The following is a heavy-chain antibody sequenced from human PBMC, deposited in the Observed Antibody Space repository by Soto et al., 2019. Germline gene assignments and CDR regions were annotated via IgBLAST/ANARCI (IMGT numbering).Heavy chain of an antibody. CDR3: AKGAGFTIFGVVIPNWFDP. J-gene: IGHJ5*02. Sequence: EVQLLESGGGLVQPGGSLRLSCAASGFTFSSYAMSWVRQAPGKGLAWVSAISGSGGSTYYADSVKGRFTISRDNSKNTLYLQMNSLRAEDTAVYYCAKGAGFTIFGVVIPNWFDPWGQGTLVTVSS. CDR2: ISGSGGST. D-gene: IGHD3-3*01. CDR1: GFTFSSYA. V-gene: IGHV3-23*01.